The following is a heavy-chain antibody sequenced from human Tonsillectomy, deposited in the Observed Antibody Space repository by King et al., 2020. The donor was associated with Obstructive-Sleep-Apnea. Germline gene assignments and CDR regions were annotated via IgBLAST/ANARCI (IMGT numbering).Heavy chain of an antibody. CDR2: INSDGSST. J-gene: IGHJ4*02. D-gene: IGHD6-19*01. CDR3: ARESSIAVAGTDY. V-gene: IGHV3-74*01. Sequence: VQLVESGGGLVQPGGFLRLSCAASGFTCSSYWMHWVRQAPGKGLVWGSLINSDGSSTSYSDSVKGRFTISSENAKNTLYLQMNSLRAEDTAVYYCARESSIAVAGTDYWGQGTLVTVSS. CDR1: GFTCSSYW.